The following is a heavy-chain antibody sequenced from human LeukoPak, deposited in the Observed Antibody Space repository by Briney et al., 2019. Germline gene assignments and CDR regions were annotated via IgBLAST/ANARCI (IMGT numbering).Heavy chain of an antibody. Sequence: GSLRLSCAASGFTGSSNYMSWVRQAPGKGLEWVAVIYSGGSTYYADCVKGGFPISRHNSKNTLYLQMNSLRAEDKAVYYCARGEVYDSSGYYLYGMDVWGQGTTVTVSS. V-gene: IGHV3-53*04. CDR2: IYSGGST. J-gene: IGHJ6*02. CDR1: GFTGSSNY. D-gene: IGHD3-22*01. CDR3: ARGEVYDSSGYYLYGMDV.